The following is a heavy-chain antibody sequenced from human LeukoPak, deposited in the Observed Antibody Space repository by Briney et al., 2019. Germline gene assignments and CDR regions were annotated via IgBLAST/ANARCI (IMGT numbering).Heavy chain of an antibody. Sequence: RGSLRLSCAASGVTFSSYAMSWVRQAPGKGLEWVSAISGSGGSTYYADSVKGRFTISRDNSKNTLYLQMNSLRAEDTAVYYCAKGFGGYFDYRGQGTLVTVSS. CDR1: GVTFSSYA. D-gene: IGHD4-23*01. V-gene: IGHV3-23*01. J-gene: IGHJ4*02. CDR2: ISGSGGST. CDR3: AKGFGGYFDY.